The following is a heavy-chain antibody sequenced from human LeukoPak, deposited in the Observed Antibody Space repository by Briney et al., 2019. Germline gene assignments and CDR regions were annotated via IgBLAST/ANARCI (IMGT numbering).Heavy chain of an antibody. J-gene: IGHJ4*02. V-gene: IGHV3-23*01. CDR2: ISNNGGYT. Sequence: GKSLRLSCAASGFTFSSYAMHWVRQAPGKGLEWVSAISNNGGYTYYADSVQGRFTISRDNSKSTLCLQMNSLRAEDTAVYYCAKQLGYCSDGSCYFPYWGQGTLVTVSS. CDR3: AKQLGYCSDGSCYFPY. D-gene: IGHD2-15*01. CDR1: GFTFSSYA.